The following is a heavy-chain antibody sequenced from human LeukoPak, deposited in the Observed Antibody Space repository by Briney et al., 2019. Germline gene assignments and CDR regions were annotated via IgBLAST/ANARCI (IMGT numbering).Heavy chain of an antibody. J-gene: IGHJ6*02. D-gene: IGHD4-17*01. CDR1: GFTFSSYG. Sequence: GGSLRLSCAASGFTFSSYGMHWVRQAPGKGLEWVAVIWYDGSNKYYADSVKGRFAISRDNSKNTLYLQMNSLRAEDTAVYYCARDQSTVTYYYGMDVWGQGTTVTVSS. V-gene: IGHV3-33*01. CDR2: IWYDGSNK. CDR3: ARDQSTVTYYYGMDV.